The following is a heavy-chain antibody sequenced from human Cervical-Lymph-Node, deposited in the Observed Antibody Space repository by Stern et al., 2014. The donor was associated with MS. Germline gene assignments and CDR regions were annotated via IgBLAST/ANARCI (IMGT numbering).Heavy chain of an antibody. J-gene: IGHJ4*02. CDR1: GFTFTDYY. Sequence: QVQLVQSGTEVKKPGASVRVSCEASGFTFTDYYFHWVRQAPGQGLEWMVWISPNTGGANYAQKFQGRVTVTSDTSISTTYMQLSGLRSDDTAVYFCARGGSWFRPDDYWGQGTLVAVSS. CDR2: ISPNTGGA. D-gene: IGHD6-13*01. CDR3: ARGGSWFRPDDY. V-gene: IGHV1-2*02.